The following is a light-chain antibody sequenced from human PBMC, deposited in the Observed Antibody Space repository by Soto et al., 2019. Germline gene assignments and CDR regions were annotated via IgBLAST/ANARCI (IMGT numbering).Light chain of an antibody. V-gene: IGKV3-11*01. CDR3: QQRSNRPT. J-gene: IGKJ1*01. CDR2: STS. CDR1: QTVSNY. Sequence: EIVLTQSPATLSLSPGERATLSCRASQTVSNYLLWYQQKPGQAPRLLIHSTSTRATGIPARFSGSGSGTEFTLTISSLQSEDFAVYYCQQRSNRPTFGQGTKVDIK.